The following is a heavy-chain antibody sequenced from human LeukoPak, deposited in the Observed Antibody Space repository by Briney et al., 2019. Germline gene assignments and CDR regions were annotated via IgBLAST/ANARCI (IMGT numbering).Heavy chain of an antibody. V-gene: IGHV3-72*01. Sequence: GGSLRLSCAASGFTFSDHYMDWVRQSPGKGLEWVGRTRNKANSYTTEYAASVKGRFTISRDDSKNSLYLQMNSLKTEDTAVYYCAREGEAGYSSGWYDYWGQGTLVTVSS. CDR3: AREGEAGYSSGWYDY. CDR2: TRNKANSYTT. J-gene: IGHJ4*02. CDR1: GFTFSDHY. D-gene: IGHD6-19*01.